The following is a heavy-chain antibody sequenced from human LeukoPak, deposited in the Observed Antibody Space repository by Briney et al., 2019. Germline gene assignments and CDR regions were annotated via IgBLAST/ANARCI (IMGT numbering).Heavy chain of an antibody. CDR3: ARYNAFDI. J-gene: IGHJ3*02. V-gene: IGHV3-48*03. Sequence: PGGSLRLSCAASGFTFSNYETNWVRQAPGKGLEWVSYISSSGTTIYYAGSVEGRFTISRDNAKNSLYLQMNSLRAEDTAVYYCARYNAFDIWGQGTMVTVSS. D-gene: IGHD1-14*01. CDR2: ISSSGTTI. CDR1: GFTFSNYE.